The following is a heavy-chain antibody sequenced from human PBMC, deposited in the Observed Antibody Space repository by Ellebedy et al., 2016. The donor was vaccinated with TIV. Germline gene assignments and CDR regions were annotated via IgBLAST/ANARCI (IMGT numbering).Heavy chain of an antibody. CDR2: INPNSGDT. D-gene: IGHD2-2*01. J-gene: IGHJ6*02. V-gene: IGHV1-2*02. CDR3: ARDFSTRHYGMDV. CDR1: GYTFTGYY. Sequence: ASVKVSCKASGYTFTGYYMHWVRQAPGQGLEWMGWINPNSGDTNFARKLQGRVTMTRDTSISTAYMELSRLRSDDTAVYYCARDFSTRHYGMDVWGQGTTVTVSS.